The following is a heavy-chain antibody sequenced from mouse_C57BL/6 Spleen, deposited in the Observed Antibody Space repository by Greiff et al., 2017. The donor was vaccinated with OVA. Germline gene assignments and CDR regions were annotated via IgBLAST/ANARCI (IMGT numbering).Heavy chain of an antibody. D-gene: IGHD1-1*02. CDR2: INPNNGGT. V-gene: IGHV1-26*01. CDR3: ARGGSHDD. J-gene: IGHJ2*01. CDR1: GYTFTDYY. Sequence: VQLQQSGPELVKPGASVKISCKASGYTFTDYYMNWVKQSHGKSLEWIGDINPNNGGTSYNQKFKGKATLTVDKSSSTAYMELRSLTSEDSAVYYCARGGSHDDWGQGTTLTVSS.